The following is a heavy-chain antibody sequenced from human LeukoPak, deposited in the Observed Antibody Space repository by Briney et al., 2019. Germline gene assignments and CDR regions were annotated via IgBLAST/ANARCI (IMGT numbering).Heavy chain of an antibody. CDR2: INPSGGST. Sequence: ASVKVSCKASGYTFTSYYMHWVRQAPGQWLEWMGIINPSGGSTSYAQKFQGRVTMTRDTSTSTVYMELSSLRSEDTAVYYCARVARRRGLYCSSTSCSEGYFDYWGQGTLVTVSS. V-gene: IGHV1-46*01. J-gene: IGHJ4*02. D-gene: IGHD2-2*01. CDR1: GYTFTSYY. CDR3: ARVARRRGLYCSSTSCSEGYFDY.